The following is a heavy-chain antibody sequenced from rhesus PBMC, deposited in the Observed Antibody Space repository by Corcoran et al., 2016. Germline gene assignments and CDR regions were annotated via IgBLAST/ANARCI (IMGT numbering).Heavy chain of an antibody. CDR2: ISWGGGST. V-gene: IGHV3-201*01. J-gene: IGHJ6*01. CDR3: AKDISSYSSGWYSVYGLDS. D-gene: IGHD6-31*01. CDR1: GFTFDDYA. Sequence: EVQLVESGGGVVQPGGSLRLSCAASGFTFDDYAMHWVRQAPGKGLEWVSVISWGGGSTDYADSGKGRFTMSRDNAKSSLYLRMDRLRAEDTALYYCAKDISSYSSGWYSVYGLDSWGQGVLVTVSS.